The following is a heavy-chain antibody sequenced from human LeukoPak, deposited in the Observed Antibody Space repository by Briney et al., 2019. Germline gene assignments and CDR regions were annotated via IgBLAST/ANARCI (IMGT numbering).Heavy chain of an antibody. V-gene: IGHV4-59*08. CDR2: ISSAGST. Sequence: SETLSLTCTVPGGSIISYYWSWIRQPPGMRLEWIGYISSAGSTIYNSSLKSRVTISVDTPNNRFSLNLHSVTAADTAVYYCVRHVGGTTYDHWGQGILVTVSS. J-gene: IGHJ4*02. CDR1: GGSIISYY. D-gene: IGHD3-10*01. CDR3: VRHVGGTTYDH.